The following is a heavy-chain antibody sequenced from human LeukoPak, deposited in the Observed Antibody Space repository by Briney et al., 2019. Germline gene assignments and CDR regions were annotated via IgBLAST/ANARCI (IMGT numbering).Heavy chain of an antibody. CDR2: ISSTSSHI. Sequence: PGGSLRLSCVASGFTFSSQTMNWVRQAPGKGLEWVSSISSTSSHIYYADSVKGRFTISRDNAKNSLYLQMNSLRAEDTAVYYCARDPGRVRGGIFDYWGQGTLVTVSS. V-gene: IGHV3-21*01. CDR3: ARDPGRVRGGIFDY. CDR1: GFTFSSQT. D-gene: IGHD3-10*01. J-gene: IGHJ4*02.